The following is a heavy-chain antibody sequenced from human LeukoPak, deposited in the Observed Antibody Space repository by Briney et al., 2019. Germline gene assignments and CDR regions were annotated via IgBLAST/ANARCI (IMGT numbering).Heavy chain of an antibody. D-gene: IGHD6-19*01. CDR3: AKDRSSGWYSFQH. J-gene: IGHJ1*01. Sequence: GESLKISCAASGFTFSSYGMHWVRQAPGKGLEWVAVISYDGSNKYYADSVKGRFTISRDNSKNTLYLQMNSLRPEDTAVYYCAKDRSSGWYSFQHWGQGTLVSVSS. V-gene: IGHV3-30*18. CDR2: ISYDGSNK. CDR1: GFTFSSYG.